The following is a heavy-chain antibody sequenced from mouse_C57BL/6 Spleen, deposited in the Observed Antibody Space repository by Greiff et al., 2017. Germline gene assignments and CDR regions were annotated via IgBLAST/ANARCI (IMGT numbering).Heavy chain of an antibody. D-gene: IGHD2-3*01. J-gene: IGHJ1*03. CDR1: GFTFSDYG. CDR3: ARMHDGYYAYWYFAV. CDR2: ISSGSSTI. V-gene: IGHV5-17*01. Sequence: EVKLEESGGGLVKPGGSLKLSCAASGFTFSDYGMHWVRQAPEKGLEWVAYISSGSSTIYYADTVKGRVTISRDNAKNTLFLQMTSLRSEDTAMYYCARMHDGYYAYWYFAVWGTGTTVTVSS.